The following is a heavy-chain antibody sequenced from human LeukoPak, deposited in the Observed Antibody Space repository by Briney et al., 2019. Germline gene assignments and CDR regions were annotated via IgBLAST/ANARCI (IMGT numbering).Heavy chain of an antibody. CDR2: IHYSGSP. V-gene: IGHV4-59*01. D-gene: IGHD3-3*01. J-gene: IGHJ6*03. CDR1: GGSISSDY. Sequence: PSETLSLTCTVSGGSISSDYWSWIRQPPGKGLGWIGYIHYSGSPNYNPSLKSRVPISVDTSKNQFALKLSSVTAADTAVYYCARDSDYDFWSGPPHYYYYMDVWCKGTTVTVSS. CDR3: ARDSDYDFWSGPPHYYYYMDV.